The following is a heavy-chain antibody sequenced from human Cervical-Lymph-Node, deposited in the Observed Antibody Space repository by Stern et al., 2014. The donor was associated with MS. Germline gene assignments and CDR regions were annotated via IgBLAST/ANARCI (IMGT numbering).Heavy chain of an antibody. CDR2: MSWNGGSR. CDR1: GFTFGDYA. CDR3: AKTLGRSYHDPFDM. J-gene: IGHJ3*02. Sequence: VQLVESGGGLVQPGRSLRLSCVASGFTFGDYAMHWVRQAPGKGLEWASGMSWNGGSRNSADSVKDRATISRDNAKNSLYLQMSSLRPEDTDFYYCAKTLGRSYHDPFDMWGQGTMVIVSS. D-gene: IGHD3-16*02. V-gene: IGHV3-9*01.